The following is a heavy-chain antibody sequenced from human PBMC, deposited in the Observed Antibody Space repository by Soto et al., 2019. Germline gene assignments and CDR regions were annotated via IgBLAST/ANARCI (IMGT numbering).Heavy chain of an antibody. V-gene: IGHV3-53*01. CDR1: GFAVSSKY. CDR2: IYGGGTT. J-gene: IGHJ4*02. Sequence: EVQLVESGGGLIQPGGSLRLSCAASGFAVSSKYMTWVRQAPGKGLEWVSVIYGGGTTYYADSVKGRFTISRDTSKNTLYLQMNSLRAAYTAVYYCVQTTGWPGFDFWGQGTLVTVSS. D-gene: IGHD6-19*01. CDR3: VQTTGWPGFDF.